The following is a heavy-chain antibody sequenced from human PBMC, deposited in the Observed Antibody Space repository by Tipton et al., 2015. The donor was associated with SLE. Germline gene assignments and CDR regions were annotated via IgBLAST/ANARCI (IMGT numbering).Heavy chain of an antibody. CDR1: GGSISSHY. CDR2: IYYSGST. CDR3: ASSAAGTDY. Sequence: LRLSCTVSGGSISSHYWSWIRQPPGKGLEWIGYIYYSGSTNYNPSLKSRVTISVDTSKNQFSLKLSSVTAADTAVYYCASSAAGTDYWGQGTLVTVSS. D-gene: IGHD6-13*01. V-gene: IGHV4-59*11. J-gene: IGHJ4*02.